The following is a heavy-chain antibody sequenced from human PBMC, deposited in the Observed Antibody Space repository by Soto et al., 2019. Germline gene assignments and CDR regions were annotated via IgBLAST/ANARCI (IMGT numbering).Heavy chain of an antibody. CDR2: IYWDDDK. J-gene: IGHJ4*02. Sequence: QITLKESGPTLVRPAQTLTLTCGFSGFSLSSYGMGVAWIRQPPGNALEWLALIYWDDDKRYSPSLKDRLAISKDTSSNQVVLTITNMDPGDTATYFCAHAGDYDLLTFDQWGPGTLVTVSS. V-gene: IGHV2-5*02. CDR3: AHAGDYDLLTFDQ. CDR1: GFSLSSYGMG. D-gene: IGHD4-17*01.